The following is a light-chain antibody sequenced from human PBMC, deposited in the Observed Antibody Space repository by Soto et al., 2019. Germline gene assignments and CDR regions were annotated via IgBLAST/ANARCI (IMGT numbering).Light chain of an antibody. Sequence: EIVMTQSPATLSVSPGERATLSCRASQSVSSNLAWYLQKPGQAPRLLIYGASTRAAGIPARFTGSGSGTEFTLTISRLQSEDFATYYCLQYNSYPRTFGQGTKLEIK. V-gene: IGKV3-15*01. CDR2: GAS. CDR1: QSVSSN. J-gene: IGKJ2*01. CDR3: LQYNSYPRT.